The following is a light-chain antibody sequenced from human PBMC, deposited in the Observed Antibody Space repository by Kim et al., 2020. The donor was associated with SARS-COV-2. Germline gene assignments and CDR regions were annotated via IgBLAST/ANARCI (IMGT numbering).Light chain of an antibody. CDR2: GNS. Sequence: VTTSCAWSSSNIRAGYDVHWYQQLPGTAPKLLIYGNSNRPSGVPDRFSGSKSGTSASLAITGLQAEDEADYYCQSYDSSLSGSVFGGGTQLTVL. CDR1: SSNIRAGYD. CDR3: QSYDSSLSGSV. J-gene: IGLJ3*02. V-gene: IGLV1-40*01.